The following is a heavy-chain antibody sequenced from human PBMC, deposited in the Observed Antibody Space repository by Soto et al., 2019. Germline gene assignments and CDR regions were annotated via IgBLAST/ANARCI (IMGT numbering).Heavy chain of an antibody. J-gene: IGHJ4*02. Sequence: SETLSLTCAVYGGSFSGYYWSWIRQPPGKGLEWIGEINHSGSTNYNPSLKSRVTISVDTSKNQFSLKLSSVTAADTAVYYCAAALRLRLKGYFDYWGQGTLVTVSS. CDR3: AAALRLRLKGYFDY. D-gene: IGHD4-17*01. V-gene: IGHV4-34*01. CDR2: INHSGST. CDR1: GGSFSGYY.